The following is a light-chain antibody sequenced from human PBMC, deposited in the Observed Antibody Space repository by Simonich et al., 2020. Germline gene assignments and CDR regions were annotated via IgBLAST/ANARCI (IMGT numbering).Light chain of an antibody. CDR3: CSYAGSSTFAV. Sequence: QFALTQPASVPGSPGQSITISCTGTSIDCGSYNLVSRYQQHPGKAPKLMIYEGSNRPSGVSNRFSGSKSGNTASLTISGLQAEDEADYYCCSYAGSSTFAVFGGGTQLTVL. CDR2: EGS. CDR1: SIDCGSYNL. J-gene: IGLJ7*01. V-gene: IGLV2-23*01.